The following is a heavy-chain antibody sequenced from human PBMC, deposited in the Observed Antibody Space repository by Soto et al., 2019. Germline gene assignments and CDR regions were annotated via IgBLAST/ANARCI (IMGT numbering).Heavy chain of an antibody. CDR1: GDSVSSNSAG. J-gene: IGHJ4*01. V-gene: IGHV6-1*01. CDR3: ARGEQYSGRIFDY. D-gene: IGHD1-26*01. Sequence: SQTLSLTCAITGDSVSSNSAGWSWVRQSPSRGLEWLGRTYYRSKWYYEYAVSVRGRITINTDTSKNQYSLQPNSVTPEDTAVYFCARGEQYSGRIFDYWGQGTLVTVYS. CDR2: TYYRSKWYY.